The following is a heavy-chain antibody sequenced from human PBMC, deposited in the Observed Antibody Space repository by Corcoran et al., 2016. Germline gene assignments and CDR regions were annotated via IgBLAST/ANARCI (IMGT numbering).Heavy chain of an antibody. V-gene: IGHV1-18*01. CDR1: GYTFTSYG. D-gene: IGHD3-10*01. Sequence: QVQLVQSGAEVKKPGASVKVSCKASGYTFTSYGISWVRLAPGQGLEWMGWISAYNGNTNYAQKLQGRVTMTTDTSTSTAYMELRSLSSDDTAVYYCARDTPHITMVRGVMNVWGQGTTVTVSS. CDR3: ARDTPHITMVRGVMNV. J-gene: IGHJ6*02. CDR2: ISAYNGNT.